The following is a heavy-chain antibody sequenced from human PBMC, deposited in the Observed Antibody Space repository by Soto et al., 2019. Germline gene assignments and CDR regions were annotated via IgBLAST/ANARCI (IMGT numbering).Heavy chain of an antibody. D-gene: IGHD4-4*01. CDR1: GGSISSGDYY. V-gene: IGHV4-30-4*01. CDR2: IYYSGST. Sequence: LSLTCTVSGGSISSGDYYWSWIRQPPGKGLEWIGYIYYSGSTYYNPSLKSRVTISVDTSKNQFSLKLRSVTAADTAVYYCARYSAYYYGMDVWGQGTTVTVSS. CDR3: ARYSAYYYGMDV. J-gene: IGHJ6*02.